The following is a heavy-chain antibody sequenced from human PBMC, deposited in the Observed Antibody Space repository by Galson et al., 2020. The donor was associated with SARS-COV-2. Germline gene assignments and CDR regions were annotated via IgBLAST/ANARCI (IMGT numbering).Heavy chain of an antibody. D-gene: IGHD3-10*01. CDR2: IDPSDSYT. J-gene: IGHJ6*02. CDR1: GYSFTSYW. CDR3: AGGVRGSGSYITNYGIDV. Sequence: GESLKISCKGSGYSFTSYWISWVRQMPGKGLEWMGRIDPSDSYTNYSPSFQGHVTISADKSISTAYLQWSSLKASDPAMYYCAGGVRGSGSYITNYGIDVWGQGTTVTVSS. V-gene: IGHV5-10-1*01.